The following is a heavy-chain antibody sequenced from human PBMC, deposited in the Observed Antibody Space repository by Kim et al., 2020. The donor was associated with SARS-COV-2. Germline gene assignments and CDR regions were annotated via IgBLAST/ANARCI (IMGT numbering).Heavy chain of an antibody. V-gene: IGHV5-51*01. CDR3: ARHDYYDSPMVDV. Sequence: SPSFQGQVTISADKSISTAYLQWSSLKASDTAMYYCARHDYYDSPMVDVWGQGTTVTVSS. J-gene: IGHJ6*02. D-gene: IGHD3-22*01.